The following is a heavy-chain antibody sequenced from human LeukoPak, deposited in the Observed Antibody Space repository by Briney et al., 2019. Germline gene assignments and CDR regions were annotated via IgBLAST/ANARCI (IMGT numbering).Heavy chain of an antibody. CDR3: ARRVLRRGYSGYEGLDY. V-gene: IGHV1-69*13. J-gene: IGHJ4*02. Sequence: GASVKVSCKASGGTFSSCAISWVRQAPGQGLEWMGGIIPILGTANYAQKFQGRVTITADESTSTAYMELSSLRSEDTAVYYCARRVLRRGYSGYEGLDYWGQGTLVTVSS. D-gene: IGHD5-12*01. CDR1: GGTFSSCA. CDR2: IIPILGTA.